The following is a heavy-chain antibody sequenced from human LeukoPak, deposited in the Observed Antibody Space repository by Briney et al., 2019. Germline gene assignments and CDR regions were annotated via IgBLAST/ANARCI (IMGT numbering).Heavy chain of an antibody. J-gene: IGHJ4*02. CDR2: ISGSGGST. Sequence: GGSLRLSCAASGFTFDDYGMSWVRQAPGKGLEWVSAISGSGGSTYYADSVKGRFTISRDNSKNTLYLQMNSLRAEDTAVYYCARLYGDYGYFDYWGQGTLVTVSS. D-gene: IGHD4-17*01. V-gene: IGHV3-23*01. CDR1: GFTFDDYG. CDR3: ARLYGDYGYFDY.